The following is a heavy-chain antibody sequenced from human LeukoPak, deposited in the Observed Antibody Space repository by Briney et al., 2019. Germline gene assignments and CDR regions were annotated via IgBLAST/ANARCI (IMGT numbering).Heavy chain of an antibody. D-gene: IGHD2-15*01. CDR3: ARASPCSGGSCHRGFDY. Sequence: SETLSLTCTVSGGSISSSSYYWGWIRQPPGKGLEWIGSIYYSGSTYYNPSLKSRVTISVDTSKNQFSLKLSSVTAADTAVYYCARASPCSGGSCHRGFDYWGQGTLVTVSS. CDR1: GGSISSSSYY. CDR2: IYYSGST. V-gene: IGHV4-39*07. J-gene: IGHJ4*02.